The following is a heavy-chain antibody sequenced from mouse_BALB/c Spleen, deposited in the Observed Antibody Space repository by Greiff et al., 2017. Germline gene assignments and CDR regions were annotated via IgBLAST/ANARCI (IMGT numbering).Heavy chain of an antibody. CDR1: GFTFSDYY. D-gene: IGHD1-1*01. V-gene: IGHV5-4*02. Sequence: DVQLVESGGGLVKPGGSLKLSCAASGFTFSDYYMYWVRQTPEKRLEWVATISDGGSYTYYPDSVKGRFTISRDNAKNNLYLQMSSLKSEDTAMYYCARGITTVVAFYAMDYWGQGTSVTVSS. CDR2: ISDGGSYT. CDR3: ARGITTVVAFYAMDY. J-gene: IGHJ4*01.